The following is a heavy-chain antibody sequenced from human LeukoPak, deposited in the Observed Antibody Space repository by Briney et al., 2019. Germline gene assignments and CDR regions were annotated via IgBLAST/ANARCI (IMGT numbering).Heavy chain of an antibody. CDR2: ISVYNGNT. D-gene: IGHD5-18*01. Sequence: ASVKVSCKASGYTFTSYGISWVRQAPGQGLEWMGWISVYNGNTNYAQKLQGRVTMTTDTSTSTAYMELRSLRSDDTAVYYCARGKGYSYGYYYYYYMDVWGKGTTVTISS. V-gene: IGHV1-18*01. CDR3: ARGKGYSYGYYYYYYMDV. J-gene: IGHJ6*03. CDR1: GYTFTSYG.